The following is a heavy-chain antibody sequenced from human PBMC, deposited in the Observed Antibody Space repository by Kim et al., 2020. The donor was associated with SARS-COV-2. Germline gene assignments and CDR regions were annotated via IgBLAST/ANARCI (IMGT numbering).Heavy chain of an antibody. Sequence: SETLSLTCTVSGGSISSGGYYWSWIRQHPGKGLEWIGFIYYSGSTHYNPSLKSRVTISVDTSKNQFSLKLRSVTATDTAVYPCARAGATIFGVVSDFDIWGQGTMVTVSS. CDR1: GGSISSGGYY. CDR2: IYYSGST. CDR3: ARAGATIFGVVSDFDI. D-gene: IGHD3-3*01. V-gene: IGHV4-31*03. J-gene: IGHJ3*02.